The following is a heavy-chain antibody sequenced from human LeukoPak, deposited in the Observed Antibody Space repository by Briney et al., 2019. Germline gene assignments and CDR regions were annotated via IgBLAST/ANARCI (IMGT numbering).Heavy chain of an antibody. J-gene: IGHJ4*02. CDR2: VYTSGST. CDR3: ARAFYSSSWLDY. Sequence: PSQTLSLTCTVSGGSISSGNYYWSWIRQPAGKGLERIGRVYTSGSTNYNPSLKGRVTISVDTSKNQFSLKLSSVTAADTAVYYCARAFYSSSWLDYWGQGTLVTVSS. D-gene: IGHD6-13*01. CDR1: GGSISSGNYY. V-gene: IGHV4-61*02.